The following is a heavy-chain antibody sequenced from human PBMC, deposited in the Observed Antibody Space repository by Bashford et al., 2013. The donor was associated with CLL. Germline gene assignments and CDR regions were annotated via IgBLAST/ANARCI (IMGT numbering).Heavy chain of an antibody. J-gene: IGHJ4*02. D-gene: IGHD6-25*01. V-gene: IGHV1-2*02. CDR1: GYTFTGYY. CDR3: ARGHGYHDF. CDR2: INPNSGGT. Sequence: ASVKVSCKASGYTFTGYYMHWVRQAPGQGLEWMGWINPNSGGTNYAQKFQGRVALTTDPSTSTAYMDLSSLRDDDTAVYYCARGHGYHDFWGQGTLVTVS.